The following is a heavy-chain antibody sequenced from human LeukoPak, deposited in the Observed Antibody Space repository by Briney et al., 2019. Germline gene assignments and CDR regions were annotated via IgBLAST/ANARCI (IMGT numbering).Heavy chain of an antibody. CDR2: INGDGSTT. Sequence: HSGGSLRLSCAASGFTFSRYWMHWVRHAPGKGLVWVSRINGDGSTTSYADSVKGGFTISRDNAKNTLYLQMNSLRAEDTAVYYCATGNYYDSRGYYTFGHWGQGTLVTVSS. J-gene: IGHJ1*01. CDR3: ATGNYYDSRGYYTFGH. CDR1: GFTFSRYW. D-gene: IGHD3-22*01. V-gene: IGHV3-74*01.